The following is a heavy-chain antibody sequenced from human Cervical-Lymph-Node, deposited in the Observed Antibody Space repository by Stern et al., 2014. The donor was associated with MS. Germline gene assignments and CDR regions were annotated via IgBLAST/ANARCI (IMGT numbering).Heavy chain of an antibody. CDR1: QYTFTGYY. D-gene: IGHD3-3*01. V-gene: IGHV1-2*02. CDR2: MNPHGGGT. CDR3: ARGNYDFWSGGSDNYFDP. Sequence: VQLVQSGAEVRNPGASVKVSCKASQYTFTGYYVHWWRQVPGQGLEWMGWMNPHGGGTSYAQEFEGRVTMTWDTSINTGYMEITTLRSDDTAVYYCARGNYDFWSGGSDNYFDPWGQGTLVIVSS. J-gene: IGHJ5*02.